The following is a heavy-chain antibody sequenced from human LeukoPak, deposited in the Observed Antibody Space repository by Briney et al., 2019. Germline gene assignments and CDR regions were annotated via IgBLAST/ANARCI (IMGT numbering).Heavy chain of an antibody. V-gene: IGHV3-23*01. CDR3: AKYNMYCTNGVCYTPENFDY. CDR1: GFTFSSYA. D-gene: IGHD2-8*01. J-gene: IGHJ4*02. Sequence: PGGSLRLSCAASGFTFSSYAMSWVRQAPGKGLEWVSAISGSGGSTYYADSVKGRFTFSRDNSKNTLYLQMNGLRAEDAAVYYCAKYNMYCTNGVCYTPENFDYWGQGTLVTVSS. CDR2: ISGSGGST.